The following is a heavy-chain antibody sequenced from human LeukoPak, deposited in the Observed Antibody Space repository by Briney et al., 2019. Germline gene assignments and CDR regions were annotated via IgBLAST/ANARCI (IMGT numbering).Heavy chain of an antibody. V-gene: IGHV3-11*01. J-gene: IGHJ3*02. CDR2: ISSSGSTI. CDR1: GFTFSDYY. Sequence: GGSLRLSCAASGFTFSDYYMSWIRQAPGKGLEWVSYISSSGSTIYYADSVKGRFTISRDNAKNSLYLQMNSLRAEDTAVYYCARDRVGYYDILTGYYHRDDVFDIWGQGTMVTVSS. CDR3: ARDRVGYYDILTGYYHRDDVFDI. D-gene: IGHD3-9*01.